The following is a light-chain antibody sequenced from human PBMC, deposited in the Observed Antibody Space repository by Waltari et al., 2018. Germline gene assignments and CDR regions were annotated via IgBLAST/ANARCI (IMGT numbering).Light chain of an antibody. J-gene: IGLJ2*01. CDR1: ISNIGGYVF. V-gene: IGLV2-11*01. CDR2: QVN. CDR3: SSYSDTNL. Sequence: QAALTQPRPVSGAPGQSVTISCTGTISNIGGYVFVSWYQQHPGTAPKLIIFQVNKRPSGVSDRFSGSKSGNTASLTISGLQAEDEADYYCSSYSDTNLFGGGTRLTVL.